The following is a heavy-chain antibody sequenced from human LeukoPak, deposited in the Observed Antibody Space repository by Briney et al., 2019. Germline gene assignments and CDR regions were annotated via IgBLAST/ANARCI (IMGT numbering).Heavy chain of an antibody. D-gene: IGHD3-10*01. J-gene: IGHJ5*02. CDR3: SKDLTSDFGGDFDP. CDR1: GFTFSNYG. CDR2: IRFDGSHK. V-gene: IGHV3-30*02. Sequence: PWGSLRLSCAASGFTFSNYGMHWVRQAPGKGLEWVALIRFDGSHKYYADSVKGRFTISRDNSKSTMYLQMNSLRAEDTAVYYCSKDLTSDFGGDFDPWGQGTLVTVSS.